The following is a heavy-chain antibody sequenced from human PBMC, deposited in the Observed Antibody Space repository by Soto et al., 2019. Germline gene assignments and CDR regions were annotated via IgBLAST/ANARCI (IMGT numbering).Heavy chain of an antibody. J-gene: IGHJ5*02. D-gene: IGHD2-15*01. CDR2: LNPDSGAT. Sequence: ASVKVSCKASGYTLTDHYIHWVRQAPGQGLEWMGWLNPDSGATNYVLKFQGRVIMTTDTSINTAYMELRWLTSDDTAVYYCARDTATQGWFDPWGQGTLVTV. CDR1: GYTLTDHY. CDR3: ARDTATQGWFDP. V-gene: IGHV1-2*02.